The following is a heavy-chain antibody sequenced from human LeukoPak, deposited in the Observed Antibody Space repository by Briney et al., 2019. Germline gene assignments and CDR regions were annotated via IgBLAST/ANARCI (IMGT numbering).Heavy chain of an antibody. CDR1: GFTFSSYE. V-gene: IGHV3-48*03. Sequence: GGSLRLSCAASGFTFSSYEMNWVRQAPGKGLEWVSYIGSSGSTIYYADSVKGRFTISRDNAKNSLYLQMNSLRAEDTAVYYCASYCTNGVCYTDPLLHYWGQGTLVTVSS. CDR3: ASYCTNGVCYTDPLLHY. J-gene: IGHJ4*02. CDR2: IGSSGSTI. D-gene: IGHD2-8*01.